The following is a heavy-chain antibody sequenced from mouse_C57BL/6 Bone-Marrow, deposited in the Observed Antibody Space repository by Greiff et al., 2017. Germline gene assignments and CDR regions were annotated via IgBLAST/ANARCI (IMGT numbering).Heavy chain of an antibody. Sequence: QVQLQQPGAELVRPGTSVKLSCKASGYTFTSYWMHWVKQRPGQGLEWIGVIDPSDSYTNYNQKFKGKATLTVDTSSSTAYMQLSSLTSEDSAVYYGARAHYYGSQYYDSMDYWGPGTSVTVSS. J-gene: IGHJ4*01. CDR3: ARAHYYGSQYYDSMDY. CDR1: GYTFTSYW. V-gene: IGHV1-59*01. D-gene: IGHD1-1*01. CDR2: IDPSDSYT.